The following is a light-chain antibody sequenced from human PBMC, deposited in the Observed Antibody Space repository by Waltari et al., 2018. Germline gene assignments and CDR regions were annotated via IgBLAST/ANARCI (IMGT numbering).Light chain of an antibody. V-gene: IGKV2-30*01. CDR3: MQALQTPWT. CDR1: QTLVFSDGNTF. Sequence: DVVMTQSPLSLPVTLGQPASISCRSSQTLVFSDGNTFLHWFQQRPGQSPRRLIYAVSNRDSGVPDRFSGSGSGTDFTLKISRVEAEDVGVYYGMQALQTPWTFGQGTKVEIK. J-gene: IGKJ1*01. CDR2: AVS.